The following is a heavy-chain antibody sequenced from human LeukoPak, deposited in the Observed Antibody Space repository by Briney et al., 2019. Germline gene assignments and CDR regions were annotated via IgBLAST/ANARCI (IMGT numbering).Heavy chain of an antibody. CDR1: VFTLSNAW. CDR3: SAPFQRYCNSTYCYAPPGRN. Sequence: PGGSLRLSCAASVFTLSNAWMSWVRQAPGKGLEWVGRIKSKSDGGTTDYAEPVKGRFTISRDDSKNMMYLEMNSLKTEDTAVYYCSAPFQRYCNSTYCYAPPGRNWGQGTLVTVSS. D-gene: IGHD2/OR15-2a*01. CDR2: IKSKSDGGTT. J-gene: IGHJ4*02. V-gene: IGHV3-15*01.